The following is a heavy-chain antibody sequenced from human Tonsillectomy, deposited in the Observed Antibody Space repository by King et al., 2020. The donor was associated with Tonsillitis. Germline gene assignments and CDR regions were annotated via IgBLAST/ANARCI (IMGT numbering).Heavy chain of an antibody. V-gene: IGHV1-18*03. CDR1: GYTFTSYG. D-gene: IGHD3-9*01. CDR3: ARDGILTGNFDY. J-gene: IGHJ4*02. Sequence: VQLVESGAEVKRPGASVKVSCKASGYTFTSYGISWVRQAPGQGLDWLGWIDVFNGNTNYAQKLQGRVTMTTDTSTTTAYMELRRLRSDDMAVYYCARDGILTGNFDYWGQGTLVTVSS. CDR2: IDVFNGNT.